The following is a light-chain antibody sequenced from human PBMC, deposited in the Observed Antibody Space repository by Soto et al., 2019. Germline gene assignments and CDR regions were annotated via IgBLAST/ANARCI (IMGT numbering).Light chain of an antibody. V-gene: IGLV2-14*01. CDR3: SSHTSGSTRV. J-gene: IGLJ1*01. Sequence: QSALTQPASVSGSPGQSIAISCTGTSSDVGGYDYVSWYQQRPDKAPKLMIYEVTKRPSGVSNRFSGSKSGNTASLTISGLQPEDEADYYCSSHTSGSTRVFGSGT. CDR2: EVT. CDR1: SSDVGGYDY.